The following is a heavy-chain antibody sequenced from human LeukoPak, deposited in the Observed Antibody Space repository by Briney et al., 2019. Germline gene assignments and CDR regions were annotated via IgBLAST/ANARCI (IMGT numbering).Heavy chain of an antibody. V-gene: IGHV1-18*01. J-gene: IGHJ4*02. CDR1: GYTFTSYG. CDR3: ARDRSDSGDYVLLDN. CDR2: INPYNANT. Sequence: ASVEVSCKASGYTFTSYGISWLRQAPGQGLEWMGWINPYNANTNYAQKLQGRVIMTTDTSTSTAYMEVGSLRSDDTAVYYCARDRSDSGDYVLLDNWGQGTLVTVSS. D-gene: IGHD4-17*01.